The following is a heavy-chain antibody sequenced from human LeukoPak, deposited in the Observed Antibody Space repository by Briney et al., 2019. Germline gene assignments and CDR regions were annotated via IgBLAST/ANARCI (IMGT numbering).Heavy chain of an antibody. J-gene: IGHJ2*01. Sequence: ASVKVSCKASGYTFTGYYMHWVRQAPGQGLEWMGRINPNSGGTNYAQKFQGRVTMTRDTSISTAYMELSRLRSDDAAVYYCAREGDGYKRGDWYFDLWGRAPWSLSPQ. CDR2: INPNSGGT. D-gene: IGHD5-24*01. V-gene: IGHV1-2*06. CDR1: GYTFTGYY. CDR3: AREGDGYKRGDWYFDL.